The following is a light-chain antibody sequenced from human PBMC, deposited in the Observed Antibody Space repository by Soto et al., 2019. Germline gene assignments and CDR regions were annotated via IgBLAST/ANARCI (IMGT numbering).Light chain of an antibody. V-gene: IGLV2-23*01. CDR2: EGS. J-gene: IGLJ1*01. CDR3: CSYAGSSTFFV. Sequence: QSALTQPASVSGSPGQSITISCTGTSSDVGSYNLVSWYQHDPGKAPKLMIYEGSKRPSGVSNRFSGSKSGNTASLTISGLQADDEAEYYCCSYAGSSTFFVFGTGTKVTVL. CDR1: SSDVGSYNL.